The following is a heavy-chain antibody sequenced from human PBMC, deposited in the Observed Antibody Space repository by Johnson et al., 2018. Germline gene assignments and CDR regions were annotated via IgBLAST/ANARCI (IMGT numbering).Heavy chain of an antibody. Sequence: VQLVESGGGLVQXGGSLRLSCAASGFTFSSYATNWVRQAPGKGLEWVPAISASGGATYYADSVKGRFTISRDNSKNTLYLQMNSLRAEETAVYYCAKEYGNYVYYYGMDVWGQGTTVTVSS. D-gene: IGHD1-7*01. V-gene: IGHV3-23*04. CDR2: ISASGGAT. CDR1: GFTFSSYA. CDR3: AKEYGNYVYYYGMDV. J-gene: IGHJ6*02.